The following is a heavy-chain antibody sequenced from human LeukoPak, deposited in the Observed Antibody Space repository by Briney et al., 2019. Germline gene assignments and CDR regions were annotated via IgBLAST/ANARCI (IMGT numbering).Heavy chain of an antibody. CDR2: INPNSGGT. CDR1: GYTFTGYY. CDR3: TITMVRVVIFVVDY. V-gene: IGHV1-2*02. Sequence: ASVKVSCKASGYTFTGYYMHWVRQAPGQGLEWMGWINPNSGGTNYAQKFQGRVTMTRDTSISTAYMELSRLRSDDTAVYYCTITMVRVVIFVVDYWGQGTLVTVSS. D-gene: IGHD3-10*01. J-gene: IGHJ4*02.